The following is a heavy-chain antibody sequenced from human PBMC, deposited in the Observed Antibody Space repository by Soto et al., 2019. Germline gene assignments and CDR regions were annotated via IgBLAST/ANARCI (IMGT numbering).Heavy chain of an antibody. D-gene: IGHD3-22*01. CDR1: GLPVGT. CDR2: IYSGGRT. CDR3: ARDDSSGYC. V-gene: IGHV3-53*01. Sequence: EVQLVESGGGLIQPGGSRQLPLQAPGLPVGTMTGAAKAPGRGLGWVSVIYSGGRTYFADSVKGRFTISRDNSKNTLYLQMNSLRAEDTAVYYCARDDSSGYCWGQGTLVTVSS. J-gene: IGHJ4*02.